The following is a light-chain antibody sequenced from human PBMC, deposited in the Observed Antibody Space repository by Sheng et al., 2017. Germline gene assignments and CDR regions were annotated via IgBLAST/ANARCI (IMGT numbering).Light chain of an antibody. CDR2: ETD. J-gene: IGLJ1*01. CDR1: TSNIGNNF. Sequence: QSVLTQPPSVSATPGQKVTISCSGSTSNIGNNFVSWYQQVPRKSPQNYIIYETDKRPSGIPDRFSASKSGASVTLAITGLQAGDEADYYCGTWDKGLNVGVLGTGTKVTVL. CDR3: GTWDKGLNVGV. V-gene: IGLV1-51*02.